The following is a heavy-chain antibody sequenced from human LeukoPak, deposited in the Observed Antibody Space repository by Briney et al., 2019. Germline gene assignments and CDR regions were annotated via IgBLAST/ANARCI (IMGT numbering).Heavy chain of an antibody. CDR2: ISGSSGII. CDR3: ARAVTTVH. D-gene: IGHD4-17*01. J-gene: IGHJ4*02. Sequence: GRSLRLSCAASGFTFNTYTMNWVRQAPGKGLEWVSYISGSSGIIDYADSVRGRFTISRDNAKNSLYLQMNSLRAEDTAVYYCARAVTTVHWGQGTLVTVSS. V-gene: IGHV3-48*01. CDR1: GFTFNTYT.